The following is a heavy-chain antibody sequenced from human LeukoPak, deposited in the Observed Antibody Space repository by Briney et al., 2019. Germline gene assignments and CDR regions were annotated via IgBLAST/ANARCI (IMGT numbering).Heavy chain of an antibody. J-gene: IGHJ3*02. CDR3: ARDTMVTSAFDI. Sequence: SETLSLTCTVSGGSISSSNYYWGWIRQPPGKGPEWSGSIYYSGSTYYNPSLKSRVTISVDTSKNQFSLKLSSVTAADTAVYYCARDTMVTSAFDIWGQGTMVTVSS. CDR1: GGSISSSNYY. D-gene: IGHD5-18*01. V-gene: IGHV4-39*01. CDR2: IYYSGST.